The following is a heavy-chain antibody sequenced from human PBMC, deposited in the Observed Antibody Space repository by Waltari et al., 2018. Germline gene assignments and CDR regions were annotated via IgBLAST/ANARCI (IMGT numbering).Heavy chain of an antibody. CDR1: GLSFRHYW. Sequence: EVQLVESGGGLAQPGGSLRLSCAASGLSFRHYWMTWVRQASGKGPEWVANIKQDGSEKYYMDSVKGRFTISRDNAKNSLYLQMNNLRVEDTAVYYCTRGGRDSSWYWRDWGQGTLVTVSS. CDR2: IKQDGSEK. J-gene: IGHJ4*02. V-gene: IGHV3-7*01. CDR3: TRGGRDSSWYWRD. D-gene: IGHD6-13*01.